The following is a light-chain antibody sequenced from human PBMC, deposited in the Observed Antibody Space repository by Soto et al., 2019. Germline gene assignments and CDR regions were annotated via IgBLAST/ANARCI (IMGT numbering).Light chain of an antibody. Sequence: EIVMTQSPATLSMSPGERATLSCRASQSVSSNLAWYQQKPGQAPRLLIYDTSSRASGVPARFSGSGSGTDFTLTISSLQSEDFAVYYCQQYNAWPFTFGGGTKVDI. CDR3: QQYNAWPFT. CDR2: DTS. CDR1: QSVSSN. V-gene: IGKV3-15*01. J-gene: IGKJ4*01.